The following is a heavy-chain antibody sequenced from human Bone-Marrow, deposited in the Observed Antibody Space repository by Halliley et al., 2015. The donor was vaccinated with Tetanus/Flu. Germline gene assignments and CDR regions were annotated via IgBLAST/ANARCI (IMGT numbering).Heavy chain of an antibody. CDR3: ARGKGNGAFLYYPFFGLDG. CDR2: ISHSGTT. Sequence: TLSLTCAVSGDSINSLYYWGWVRQPPGQGLEWIGSISHSGTTYYNPSLQSRLTLSVDTSKNQFSLRLTTVTAADTALYYCARGKGNGAFLYYPFFGLDGWGQGTTVTVSS. D-gene: IGHD3-10*01. J-gene: IGHJ6*02. V-gene: IGHV4-38-2*01. CDR1: GDSINSLYY.